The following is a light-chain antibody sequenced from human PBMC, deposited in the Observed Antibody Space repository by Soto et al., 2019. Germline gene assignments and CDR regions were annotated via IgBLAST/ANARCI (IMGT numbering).Light chain of an antibody. CDR3: QQSYSTRWT. J-gene: IGKJ1*01. V-gene: IGKV1-39*01. CDR2: AAS. CDR1: QSISSY. Sequence: DIQMTQSPSSLSASVGDRVTITCRASQSISSYLNWYQQKPGKAPKLLIYAASSLQSGVTSRFSGGGSGTDFTLTSSSLQPEDFATYYCQQSYSTRWTFGQGTKVEIK.